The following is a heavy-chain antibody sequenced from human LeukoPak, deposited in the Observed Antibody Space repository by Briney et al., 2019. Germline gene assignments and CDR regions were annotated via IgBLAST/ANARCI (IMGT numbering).Heavy chain of an antibody. D-gene: IGHD6-19*01. Sequence: PGGSLRLSCTASGFTISSYWMNWVRQAPGKGLEWVANIKKDVSETYYVDSLKGRFTISRDNAKNSLYLQMNSLRAEDTAVYYCAGGGGWLTDYWGQGTLVTVSS. CDR1: GFTISSYW. J-gene: IGHJ4*02. CDR3: AGGGGWLTDY. V-gene: IGHV3-7*05. CDR2: IKKDVSET.